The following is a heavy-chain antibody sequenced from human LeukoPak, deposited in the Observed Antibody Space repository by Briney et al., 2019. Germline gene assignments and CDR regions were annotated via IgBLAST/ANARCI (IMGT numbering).Heavy chain of an antibody. V-gene: IGHV4-59*01. Sequence: SETLSLTCTVSGGSISSYYWSWIRQPPGKGLEWIGYIYYSGSTNYNPSLKSRVTISVDTSRNQFSLKLSSVTAADTAVYYCARDSGGWFLGDAFDIWGQGTMVTVSS. CDR3: ARDSGGWFLGDAFDI. D-gene: IGHD6-19*01. J-gene: IGHJ3*02. CDR2: IYYSGST. CDR1: GGSISSYY.